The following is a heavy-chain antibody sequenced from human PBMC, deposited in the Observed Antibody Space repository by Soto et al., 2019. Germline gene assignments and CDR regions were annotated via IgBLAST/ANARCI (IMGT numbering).Heavy chain of an antibody. CDR1: GFTFSSYG. CDR2: IWYDGSNK. D-gene: IGHD3-3*01. J-gene: IGHJ6*02. Sequence: SLRLSCAASGFTFSSYGMHWVRQDPGKGLEWVAVIWYDGSNKYYADSVKGRFTISRDNSKNTLYLQMNSLRAEDTAVYYCARDSQNYDFWSGLETYYYYGMDVWGQGTTVTVSS. CDR3: ARDSQNYDFWSGLETYYYYGMDV. V-gene: IGHV3-33*01.